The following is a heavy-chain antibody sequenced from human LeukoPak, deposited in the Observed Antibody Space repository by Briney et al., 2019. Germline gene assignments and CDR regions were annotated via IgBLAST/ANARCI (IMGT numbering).Heavy chain of an antibody. CDR1: GYRFTSSW. V-gene: IGHV5-51*01. CDR3: ARQPGAGWFDH. CDR2: INPGDSDT. J-gene: IGHJ5*02. D-gene: IGHD3-10*01. Sequence: HGESLKISCQASGYRFTSSWIGWARQVPGKGLEWMAIINPGDSDTRYSPSFQGQVTISADKSISTVYLQWGSLKASDTAMYYCARQPGAGWFDHWGQGTLVTVSS.